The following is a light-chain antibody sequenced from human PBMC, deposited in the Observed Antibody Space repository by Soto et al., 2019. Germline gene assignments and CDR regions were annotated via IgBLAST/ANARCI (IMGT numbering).Light chain of an antibody. CDR3: QHYNNWPPWT. Sequence: EIVLTQSPGTLSVSPGERATVSCRASQTVSSGFLAWYQQKVGQAPRLLIYGASSRATGIPARFRGSGSGTEFTLTISSLQSEDFAVYYCQHYNNWPPWTFGQGTKVDIK. J-gene: IGKJ1*01. CDR2: GAS. V-gene: IGKV3-15*01. CDR1: QTVSSG.